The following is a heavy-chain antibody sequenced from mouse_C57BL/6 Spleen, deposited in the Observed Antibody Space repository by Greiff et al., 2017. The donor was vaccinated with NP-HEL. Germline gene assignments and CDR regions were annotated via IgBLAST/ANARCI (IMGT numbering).Heavy chain of an antibody. J-gene: IGHJ1*03. V-gene: IGHV1-54*01. CDR3: ARPGGSFWYFDV. CDR1: GYAFTNYL. CDR2: INPGSGGT. Sequence: VQLQQSGAELVRPGTSVKVSCKASGYAFTNYLIEWVKQRPGQGLEWIGVINPGSGGTNYNEKFKGKATLTADKSSSTAYMQLSSLTSEDSAVYFCARPGGSFWYFDVWGTGTTVTVSS. D-gene: IGHD1-1*01.